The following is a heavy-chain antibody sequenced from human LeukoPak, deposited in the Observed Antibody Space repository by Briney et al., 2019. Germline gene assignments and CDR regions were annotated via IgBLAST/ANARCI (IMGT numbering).Heavy chain of an antibody. CDR2: ISRDSSTI. D-gene: IGHD3-10*01. CDR3: ARDRAYYYMDV. Sequence: PGGSLRLSCAASGFTFSTYYMNWVRQAPGKGLEWLSYISRDSSTIDYADSVKGRFSISRDNAKNSLYLQINSLRAEDTAVYYCARDRAYYYMDVWGKGTTVTVSS. J-gene: IGHJ6*03. V-gene: IGHV3-48*01. CDR1: GFTFSTYY.